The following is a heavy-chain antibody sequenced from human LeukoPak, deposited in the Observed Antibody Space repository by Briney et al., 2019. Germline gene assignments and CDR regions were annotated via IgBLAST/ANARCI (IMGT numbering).Heavy chain of an antibody. Sequence: PGGSLTLSCAASEFTFSRNSKNWARHALGKGLECVSYISSSGTIIYYADSGKVRLILSRENAKKSLYLQMKSLRAEDTAVCYCARNGMAVAPTPWDWGQGTLVTVSS. CDR2: ISSSGTII. J-gene: IGHJ4*02. CDR3: ARNGMAVAPTPWD. D-gene: IGHD6-19*01. V-gene: IGHV3-21*05. CDR1: EFTFSRNS.